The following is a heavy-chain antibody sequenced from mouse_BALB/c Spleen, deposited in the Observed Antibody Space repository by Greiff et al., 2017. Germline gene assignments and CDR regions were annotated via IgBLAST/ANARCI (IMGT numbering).Heavy chain of an antibody. CDR2: ISNGGGST. D-gene: IGHD1-1*01. J-gene: IGHJ4*01. V-gene: IGHV5-12-2*01. CDR3: ARHSTTVVAKDAMDY. CDR1: GFTFSSYT. Sequence: EVQRVESGGGLVQPGGSLKLSCAASGFTFSSYTMSWVRQTPEKRLEWVAYISNGGGSTYYPDTVKGRFTISRDNAKNTLYLQMSSLKSEDTAMYYCARHSTTVVAKDAMDYWGQGTSVTVSS.